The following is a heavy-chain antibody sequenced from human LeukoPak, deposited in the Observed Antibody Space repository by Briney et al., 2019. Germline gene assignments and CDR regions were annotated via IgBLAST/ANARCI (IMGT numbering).Heavy chain of an antibody. CDR1: GFTFTNYA. J-gene: IGHJ6*03. CDR2: ISGSGGST. Sequence: GGSLRLSCAASGFTFTNYAMTWVRQAPGKGLEWVSAISGSGGSTFYADSVKGRFTISRDNSKNTLYLHMNSLRAEDTAIYYCAKSHGVDYYYMDVWGKGTTVTVSS. D-gene: IGHD2-15*01. V-gene: IGHV3-23*01. CDR3: AKSHGVDYYYMDV.